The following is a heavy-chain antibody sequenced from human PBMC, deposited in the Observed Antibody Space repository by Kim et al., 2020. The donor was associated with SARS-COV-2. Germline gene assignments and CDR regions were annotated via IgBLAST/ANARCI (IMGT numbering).Heavy chain of an antibody. CDR2: IRSKVDGYAT. D-gene: IGHD3-16*01. V-gene: IGHV3-73*01. CDR1: GFTFSDSA. CDR3: TRVPVRTLTFWGAFD. Sequence: GGSLRLSCGASGFTFSDSAMHWVRRASGKGLEWVGRIRSKVDGYATAYSASGRGRFTIARDDSRNTAYLHMNSLKSADASVYDCTRVPVRTLTFWGAFD. J-gene: IGHJ3*02.